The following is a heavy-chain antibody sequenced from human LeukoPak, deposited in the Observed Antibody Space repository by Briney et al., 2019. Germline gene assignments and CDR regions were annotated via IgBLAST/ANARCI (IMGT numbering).Heavy chain of an antibody. CDR3: GLGYGTGATCHPYS. Sequence: GGSLRLSCAASGFTFSNYAMHWVRQAPGKGLEWVAVISYDGSNKYYADSVKGRFTLSRDNSKNTLYLQMNSLRAEDTAVYYCGLGYGTGATCHPYSWGQGTLVTVSS. CDR2: ISYDGSNK. J-gene: IGHJ4*02. D-gene: IGHD2-8*02. V-gene: IGHV3-30*03. CDR1: GFTFSNYA.